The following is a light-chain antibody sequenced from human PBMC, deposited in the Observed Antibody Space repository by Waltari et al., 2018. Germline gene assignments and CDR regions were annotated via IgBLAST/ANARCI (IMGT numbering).Light chain of an antibody. CDR2: EAV. Sequence: QSALTQPASVSGSPGQSITISCTGASADLVSYNLVSWYQHHPAKAPKLMIYEAVKRPSGVSNRFSCAKSGTTASLIISGLQADDEADYYCCSYTGSSTSYGCGSGTKVTVL. CDR1: SADLVSYNL. V-gene: IGLV2-23*01. CDR3: CSYTGSSTSYG. J-gene: IGLJ1*01.